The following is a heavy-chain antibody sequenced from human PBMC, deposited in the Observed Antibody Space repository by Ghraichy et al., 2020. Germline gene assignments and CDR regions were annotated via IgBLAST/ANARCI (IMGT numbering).Heavy chain of an antibody. J-gene: IGHJ4*02. CDR1: GGSFSGYY. CDR3: ARGRGTIFGVVTYFDY. Sequence: SETLSLTCAVYGGSFSGYYWSWIRQPPGKGLEWIGEINHSGSTNYNPSLKSRVTISVDTSKNQFSLKLSSVTAADTAVYYCARGRGTIFGVVTYFDYWGQGTLVTVSS. D-gene: IGHD3-3*01. V-gene: IGHV4-34*01. CDR2: INHSGST.